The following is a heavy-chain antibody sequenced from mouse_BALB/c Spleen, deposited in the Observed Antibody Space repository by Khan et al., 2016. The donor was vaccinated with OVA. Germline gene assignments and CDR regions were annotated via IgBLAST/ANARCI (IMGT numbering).Heavy chain of an antibody. CDR1: GYSITSDYA. D-gene: IGHD1-1*01. CDR3: ARSVTITTVVATDFDY. J-gene: IGHJ2*01. CDR2: ISYSGRT. V-gene: IGHV3-2*02. Sequence: EVQLQESGPGLVKPSQSLSLTCTVTGYSITSDYAWNWIRQFPGNKLEWMGYISYSGRTSYNPSLKSRISITRDTSKNQFFLQLNSVTTEDPATXFCARSVTITTVVATDFDYWGQGTTLTVSS.